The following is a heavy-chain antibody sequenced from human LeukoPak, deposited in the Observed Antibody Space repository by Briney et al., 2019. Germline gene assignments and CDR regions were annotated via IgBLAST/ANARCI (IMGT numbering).Heavy chain of an antibody. D-gene: IGHD3-3*01. CDR3: ARGPTYYDFWSGYWDYYYYMDV. V-gene: IGHV1-8*03. CDR2: MNPNSGNT. CDR1: GYTFTSYD. J-gene: IGHJ6*03. Sequence: ASVKASCKASGYTFTSYDIHWVRQATGQGLEWMGWMNPNSGNTGYAQKFQGRVTITRNTSISTAYMELSSLRSEDTAVYYCARGPTYYDFWSGYWDYYYYMDVWGKGTTVTVSS.